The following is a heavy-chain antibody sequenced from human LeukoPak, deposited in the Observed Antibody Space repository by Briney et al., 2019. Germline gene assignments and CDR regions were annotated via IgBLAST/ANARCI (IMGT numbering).Heavy chain of an antibody. J-gene: IGHJ4*02. V-gene: IGHV4-34*01. Sequence: PSETLSFTCSGYSESLNSYYWSWVRQPPGEGLEWIGEIYESGTTKYKPSLKSRVAISMGPSKQQFSLRLSSVTAADTAVYYCARGAWATRLASWGLGTPVTVSS. CDR1: SESLNSYY. CDR3: ARGAWATRLAS. D-gene: IGHD2-15*01. CDR2: IYESGTT.